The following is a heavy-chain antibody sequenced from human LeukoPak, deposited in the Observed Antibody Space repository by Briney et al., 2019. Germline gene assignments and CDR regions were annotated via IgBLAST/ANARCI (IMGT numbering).Heavy chain of an antibody. V-gene: IGHV3-21*01. CDR2: ISSSSSYI. CDR3: ARGPGGQDIVVVPAAMPWDY. D-gene: IGHD2-2*01. Sequence: GGSLRLSCAASGFTFSSYSMNWVRQAPGKGLEWVSSISSSSSYIYYADSVKGRFTISRDNAKNSLYLKMNSLRAEDTAVYYCARGPGGQDIVVVPAAMPWDYWGQGTLVTVSS. J-gene: IGHJ4*02. CDR1: GFTFSSYS.